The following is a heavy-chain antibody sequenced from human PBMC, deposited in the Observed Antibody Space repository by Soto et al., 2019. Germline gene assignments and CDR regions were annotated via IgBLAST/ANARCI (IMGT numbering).Heavy chain of an antibody. CDR2: ISSSSSYI. J-gene: IGHJ6*02. V-gene: IGHV3-21*01. CDR1: GFTFSSYS. D-gene: IGHD4-17*01. CDR3: ARDGPRYGDGWGDYYSYGMDV. Sequence: PGGSLRLSCAASGFTFSSYSMNWVRQAPGKGLEWVSSISSSSSYIYYADSVKGRFTISRDNAKNSLYLQMNSLRAEDTAVYYCARDGPRYGDGWGDYYSYGMDVWGQGPTVTVAS.